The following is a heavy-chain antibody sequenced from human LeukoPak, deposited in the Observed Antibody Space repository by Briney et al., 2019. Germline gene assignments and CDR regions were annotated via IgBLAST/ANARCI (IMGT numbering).Heavy chain of an antibody. CDR2: INPNSGGT. J-gene: IGHJ6*02. V-gene: IGHV1-2*02. D-gene: IGHD3-22*01. CDR1: GYTFTGYY. CDR3: ARDYYDSSGYRSSTFGMDV. Sequence: GASVKVSCKASGYTFTGYYMHWVRQAPGQGLEWMGWINPNSGGTNYAQKFQGRVTMTRDTSISTAYMELSRLRSDDTAVYYCARDYYDSSGYRSSTFGMDVWSQGTTVTVSS.